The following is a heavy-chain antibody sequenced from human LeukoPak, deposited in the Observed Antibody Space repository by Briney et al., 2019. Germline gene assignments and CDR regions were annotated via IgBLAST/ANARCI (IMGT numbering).Heavy chain of an antibody. CDR3: ARFVTPPYYEEGGVFVY. Sequence: SETLSHTCAVYGGSFSGYYWSWIRQPPGKGLKWIGEINHSGSTNYNPSLKSRVTISVDTSKNQFSLKLSSVTAADTAVYYCARFVTPPYYEEGGVFVYWRQGTLVTVSS. J-gene: IGHJ4*02. V-gene: IGHV4-34*01. CDR2: INHSGST. D-gene: IGHD3-22*01. CDR1: GGSFSGYY.